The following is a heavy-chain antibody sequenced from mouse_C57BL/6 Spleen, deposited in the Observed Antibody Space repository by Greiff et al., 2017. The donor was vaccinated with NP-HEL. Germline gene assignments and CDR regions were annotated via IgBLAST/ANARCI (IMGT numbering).Heavy chain of an antibody. CDR2: IDPNSGGT. V-gene: IGHV1-72*01. J-gene: IGHJ2*01. CDR3: ARSDSSGYRKGNFDY. Sequence: QVQLKQPGAELVKPGASVKLSCKASGYTFTSYWMHWVKQRPGRGLEWIGRIDPNSGGTKYNEKFKSKATLTVDKPSSTAYMQLSSLTSEDSAVYYCARSDSSGYRKGNFDYWGQGTTLTVSS. D-gene: IGHD3-2*02. CDR1: GYTFTSYW.